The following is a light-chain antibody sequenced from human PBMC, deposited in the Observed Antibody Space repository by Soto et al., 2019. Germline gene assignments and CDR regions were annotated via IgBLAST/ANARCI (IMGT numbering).Light chain of an antibody. CDR2: GAS. V-gene: IGKV3-20*01. J-gene: IGKJ1*01. CDR3: RWDGRPNWT. CDR1: QSVSSSY. Sequence: TCRASQSVSSSYLAWYQQKPGQAPRLLIYGASSRATGIPDRFSGSGSGTDFSFTHNTAEDVGLRSHHSRWDGRPNWT.